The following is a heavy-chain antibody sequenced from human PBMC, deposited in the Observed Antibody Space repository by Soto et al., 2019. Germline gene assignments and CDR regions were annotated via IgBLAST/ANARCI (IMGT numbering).Heavy chain of an antibody. CDR3: ARDPTNGVNDAFDI. CDR2: INPSGGAT. D-gene: IGHD2-8*01. Sequence: ASVKVSCKASGYTFTSYHIHWVRQAPGQGLESMGVINPSGGATIYAQKLQGRVTMTRDTSTSTVYMELSSLRSEDTAVYYCARDPTNGVNDAFDIWGQGTMVTVSS. V-gene: IGHV1-46*01. J-gene: IGHJ3*02. CDR1: GYTFTSYH.